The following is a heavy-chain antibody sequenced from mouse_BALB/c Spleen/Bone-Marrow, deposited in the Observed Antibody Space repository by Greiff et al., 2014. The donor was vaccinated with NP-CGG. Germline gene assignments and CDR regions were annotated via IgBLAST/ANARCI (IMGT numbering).Heavy chain of an antibody. CDR2: ISNGGGST. J-gene: IGHJ4*01. Sequence: VQLKQSGGGLVQPGGSLKLSCATSGFTFSDYYMYWVRQTPEKRLEWVAYISNGGGSTYYPDTVKGRFTIPRDNAKNTLYLQMSRLKSEDTAMYYCARQGGTEYYAMDYWGQGTSVTVSS. D-gene: IGHD3-3*01. V-gene: IGHV5-12*02. CDR1: GFTFSDYY. CDR3: ARQGGTEYYAMDY.